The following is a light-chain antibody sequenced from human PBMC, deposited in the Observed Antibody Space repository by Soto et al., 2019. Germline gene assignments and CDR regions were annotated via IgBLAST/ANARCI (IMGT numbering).Light chain of an antibody. CDR2: SNN. Sequence: QSVMTQPPSASGTRGQRVAIYCSGNSSNIGSNTVNWYQQLPGTAPKLLIYSNNQRPSGVPDRFSGSKSGTSASLAISGLQSEDEADYYCAAWDDSLNGHVFGTGTKVTVL. CDR1: SSNIGSNT. V-gene: IGLV1-44*01. CDR3: AAWDDSLNGHV. J-gene: IGLJ1*01.